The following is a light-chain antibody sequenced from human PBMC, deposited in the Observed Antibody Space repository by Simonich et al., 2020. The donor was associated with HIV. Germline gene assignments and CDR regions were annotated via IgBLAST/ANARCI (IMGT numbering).Light chain of an antibody. CDR3: QQYYSTPLT. CDR1: QRVLHTSNNKNY. Sequence: DIVVTQSPDSLPVSLGERATINCKPSQRVLHTSNNKNYLAWYQQKPGQPPKLLIYWATTRESGVPDRFSGSGSGTLFTPTISSLQAEDVAVYYCQQYYSTPLTFGGGTKVEIK. J-gene: IGKJ4*01. CDR2: WAT. V-gene: IGKV4-1*01.